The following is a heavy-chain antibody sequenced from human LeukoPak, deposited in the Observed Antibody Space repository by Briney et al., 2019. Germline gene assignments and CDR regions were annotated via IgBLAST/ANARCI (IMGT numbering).Heavy chain of an antibody. CDR1: GYTFTGYY. CDR3: ARLLGYCSSTSCYSYYGMDV. D-gene: IGHD2-2*01. J-gene: IGHJ6*02. Sequence: ASVKVSCKASGYTFTGYYMHWVRQAPGQGLEWMGWINPNSGGTNCAQKFQGRVTMTRDTSISTAYMELSRLRSDETAVYYCARLLGYCSSTSCYSYYGMDVWGQGTTVTVSS. V-gene: IGHV1-2*02. CDR2: INPNSGGT.